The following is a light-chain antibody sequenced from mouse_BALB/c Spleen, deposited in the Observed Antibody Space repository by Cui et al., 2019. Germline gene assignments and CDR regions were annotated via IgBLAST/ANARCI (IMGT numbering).Light chain of an antibody. CDR1: QTIGTW. CDR2: AAT. V-gene: IGKV12-98*01. J-gene: IGKJ1*01. CDR3: QQRYSTPWT. Sequence: DIQMTQSPASQSASLGESVTITCLASQTIGTWLAWYQQKPGKSPQLLIYAATSLADGVPSRFSGSGSGTKFSFKISSLQAEDFVSYYCQQRYSTPWTFGGGTKLEIK.